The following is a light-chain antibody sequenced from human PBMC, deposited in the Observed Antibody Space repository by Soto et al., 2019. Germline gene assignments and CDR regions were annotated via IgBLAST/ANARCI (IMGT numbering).Light chain of an antibody. CDR2: DST. V-gene: IGKV3-11*01. CDR1: QSIHTS. Sequence: VLTQSPATLSLSPGERATLSCRASQSIHTSLAWYQQKSGKPPRLVIYDSTLRANGVPDRFGGSRCGTEFTLPINSLEPEDFAVYYCQQRNVWPPITFGQGTRLEIK. J-gene: IGKJ5*01. CDR3: QQRNVWPPIT.